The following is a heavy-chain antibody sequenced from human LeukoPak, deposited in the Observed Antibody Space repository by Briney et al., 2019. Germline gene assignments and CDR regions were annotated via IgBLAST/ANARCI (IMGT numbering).Heavy chain of an antibody. CDR2: INPNSGGT. J-gene: IGHJ4*02. V-gene: IGHV1-2*02. D-gene: IGHD2-21*01. Sequence: GASVKVSCKASGYTFTGYYIHWVRQAPGQGLEWMGWINPNSGGTNYAQKFQARVTMTRDTSISTTYMELSRLRSDDTAVYYCARDRGLPYCGGDCYSGFFDYWGQGTLVTVSS. CDR1: GYTFTGYY. CDR3: ARDRGLPYCGGDCYSGFFDY.